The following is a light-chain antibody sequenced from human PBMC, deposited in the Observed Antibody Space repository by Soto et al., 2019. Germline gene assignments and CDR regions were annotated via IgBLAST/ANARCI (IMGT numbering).Light chain of an antibody. J-gene: IGKJ5*01. CDR3: QQYNSYST. Sequence: IQMTHATSTVSASSGDIVTVTCRASQTISSWLAWYQQKPGKAPKLLIYKASSLESGVPSRFSGSGSGTEFTLTISSLQPDDFATYYCQQYNSYSTFGQGTRLEI. V-gene: IGKV1-5*03. CDR1: QTISSW. CDR2: KAS.